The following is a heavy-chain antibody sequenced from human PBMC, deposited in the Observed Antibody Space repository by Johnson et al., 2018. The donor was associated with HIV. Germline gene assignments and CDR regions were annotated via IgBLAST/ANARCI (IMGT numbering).Heavy chain of an antibody. CDR2: IRYDGSNT. V-gene: IGHV3-33*01. Sequence: LVESGGGVVQPGRSLRLSCAASGFTFSSYGMHWVRQAPGKGLEWVAVIRYDGSNTHYADSVKGRFTISRDNSKNALFLQMNSLKTEDTAVYYCTTDISSAAARPRDAFDIWGQGTMVTVSS. CDR3: TTDISSAAARPRDAFDI. CDR1: GFTFSSYG. J-gene: IGHJ3*02. D-gene: IGHD6-13*01.